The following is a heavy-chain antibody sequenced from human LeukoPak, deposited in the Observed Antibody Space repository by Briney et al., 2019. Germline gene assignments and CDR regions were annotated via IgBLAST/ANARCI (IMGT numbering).Heavy chain of an antibody. CDR3: AKGTGKYYYDSSGYYYFDY. CDR2: ISGSGGST. J-gene: IGHJ4*02. V-gene: IGHV3-23*01. Sequence: GGSLRLSCAASGFTFSSYAMSWVRQAPGKGLEWVSAISGSGGSTYYADSVKGRFTISRDNSKNTLYLQMNSLRAEVTAVYYCAKGTGKYYYDSSGYYYFDYWGQGTLVTVSS. D-gene: IGHD3-22*01. CDR1: GFTFSSYA.